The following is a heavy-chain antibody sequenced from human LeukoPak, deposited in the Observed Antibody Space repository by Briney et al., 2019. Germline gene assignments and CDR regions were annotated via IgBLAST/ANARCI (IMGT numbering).Heavy chain of an antibody. V-gene: IGHV3-11*01. CDR2: ISTSCTTI. J-gene: IGHJ4*02. CDR3: ARVTNYYDSGAYYRPIDY. CDR1: GFSCSDFF. D-gene: IGHD3-22*01. Sequence: GGSLRLSCAASGFSCSDFFFSWIRQAPGKGLEGVSYISTSCTTIYYADSVKGRFTISRDNAENSLYLQMNSLRAEDTAVYYCARVTNYYDSGAYYRPIDYWGQGTLVTVTS.